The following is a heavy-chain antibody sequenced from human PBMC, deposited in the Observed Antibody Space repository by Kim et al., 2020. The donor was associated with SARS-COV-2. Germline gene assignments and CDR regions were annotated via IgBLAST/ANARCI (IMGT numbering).Heavy chain of an antibody. V-gene: IGHV3-21*01. D-gene: IGHD3-16*01. CDR2: ISSGSSTM. CDR3: AREGDSLSYYSYMDV. CDR1: GFTFSSYS. J-gene: IGHJ6*03. Sequence: GGSLRLSCVASGFTFSSYSMNWVRQAPGKGLEWVSSISSGSSTMYYAGSVKGRFTISRDNAKKSLYLQMNSLSAEDTAMYYCAREGDSLSYYSYMDVWGKGTPVTVSS.